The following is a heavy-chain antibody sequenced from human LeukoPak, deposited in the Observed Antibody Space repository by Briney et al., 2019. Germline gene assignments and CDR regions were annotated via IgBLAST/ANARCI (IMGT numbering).Heavy chain of an antibody. CDR2: IYYSGST. CDR3: SRDARNWGSNY. V-gene: IGHV4-59*12. D-gene: IGHD7-27*01. CDR1: GGSINSYY. Sequence: TSETLSLTCTVSGGSINSYYWTWVRQPPGMGLEWVGHIYYSGSTYYNPSLKSRATISVDTSKNQVSLRLTSVTAADTAVYYCSRDARNWGSNYWGQGTLVTVSS. J-gene: IGHJ4*02.